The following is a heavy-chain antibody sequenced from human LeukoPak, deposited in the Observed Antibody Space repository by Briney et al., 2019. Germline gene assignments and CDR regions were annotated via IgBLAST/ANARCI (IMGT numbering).Heavy chain of an antibody. CDR2: ISNSGDSI. Sequence: GGSLRLSCEASGFTFHDSYMNWIRQAPGKGLEWVSFISNSGDSIYYADSVKGRFITSRDNAKSSLYLQMNSLRAEDTALYYCGRGHWGLDYWGQGALVTVSS. D-gene: IGHD7-27*01. J-gene: IGHJ4*02. CDR3: GRGHWGLDY. V-gene: IGHV3-11*04. CDR1: GFTFHDSY.